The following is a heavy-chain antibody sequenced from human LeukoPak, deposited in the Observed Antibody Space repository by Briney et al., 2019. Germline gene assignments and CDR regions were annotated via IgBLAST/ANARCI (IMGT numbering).Heavy chain of an antibody. Sequence: GGSLRLSCAASGFSFSSYYMSWVRQAPGKGLEWVALINPDGSERYYVDSVKGRFTISRDNAKNSLYLQMNSLRAEDTAVYYCARGGGYSYGSGYWGQGTLVTVSS. J-gene: IGHJ4*02. CDR1: GFSFSSYY. D-gene: IGHD5-18*01. CDR2: INPDGSER. CDR3: ARGGGYSYGSGY. V-gene: IGHV3-7*01.